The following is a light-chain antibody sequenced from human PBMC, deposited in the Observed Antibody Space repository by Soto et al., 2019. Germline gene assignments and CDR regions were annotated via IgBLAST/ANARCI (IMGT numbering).Light chain of an antibody. CDR1: SSDVAAYNY. J-gene: IGLJ1*01. Sequence: QSALTQPASVSGSPGQSITISCTGTSSDVAAYNYVSWYQQHPGKAPKLMVYDVSNRPSGVSNRFSGSKSGNTASLPISGLQAEDEADYSCSSYTSGGNYVFGTGTKLTVL. CDR3: SSYTSGGNYV. V-gene: IGLV2-14*03. CDR2: DVS.